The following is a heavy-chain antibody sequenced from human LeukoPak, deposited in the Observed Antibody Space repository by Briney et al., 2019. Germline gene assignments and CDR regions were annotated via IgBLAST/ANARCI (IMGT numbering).Heavy chain of an antibody. CDR2: IKEDGTVK. CDR1: GFTFNSYS. Sequence: GGSLRLSCAASGFTFNSYSMNWVRQAPGKGLEWVANIKEDGTVKYYVESVKDRFAISRDNAKNSLYLQMNSLRAEDTAVYYCATSITMFDYWGQGTLVTVSS. J-gene: IGHJ4*02. D-gene: IGHD3-10*01. V-gene: IGHV3-7*02. CDR3: ATSITMFDY.